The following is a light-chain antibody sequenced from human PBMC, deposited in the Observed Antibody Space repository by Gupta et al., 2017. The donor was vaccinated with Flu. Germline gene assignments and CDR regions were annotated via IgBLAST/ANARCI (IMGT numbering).Light chain of an antibody. CDR1: QSISSW. J-gene: IGKJ2*01. CDR3: QQYNSSPYT. V-gene: IGKV1-5*03. Sequence: DTQMTQSPSTLSASVGDRVTITCRASQSISSWLAWYQQKPGKAPKLLIYKASSVESGVPSRFSGSGSGTEFTLTISSLQADDYATYCCQQYNSSPYTFGQGTKLEIK. CDR2: KAS.